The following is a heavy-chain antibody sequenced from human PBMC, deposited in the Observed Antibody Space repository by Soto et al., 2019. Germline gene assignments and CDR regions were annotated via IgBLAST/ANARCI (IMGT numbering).Heavy chain of an antibody. V-gene: IGHV4-34*01. CDR2: INHSGST. J-gene: IGHJ6*02. CDR3: ARAGYYCSGGSCYSLRYYYYGMDV. Sequence: SETLSLTCAVYGGSFSGYYWSWIRQPPGKGLEWIGEINHSGSTNYNPSLKSRVTISVDTSKNQFSLKLSSVTAADTAVYYCARAGYYCSGGSCYSLRYYYYGMDVWGQGTTVTVSS. D-gene: IGHD2-15*01. CDR1: GGSFSGYY.